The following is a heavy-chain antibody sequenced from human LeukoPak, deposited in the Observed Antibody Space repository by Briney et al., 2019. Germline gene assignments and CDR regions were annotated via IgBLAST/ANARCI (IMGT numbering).Heavy chain of an antibody. CDR2: IKTTAEGGTT. V-gene: IGHV3-15*01. D-gene: IGHD3-3*01. Sequence: GGSLRLSCAASGFTFNSAWMSWVRQAAGQGLEWVGLIKTTAEGGTTEYAAPVKGRFTISRDDSKNTVYLQMSSLNFDDTAVYYCASMPGELIDNYRYYYLDVWGNGTTVTVSS. CDR3: ASMPGELIDNYRYYYLDV. CDR1: GFTFNSAW. J-gene: IGHJ6*03.